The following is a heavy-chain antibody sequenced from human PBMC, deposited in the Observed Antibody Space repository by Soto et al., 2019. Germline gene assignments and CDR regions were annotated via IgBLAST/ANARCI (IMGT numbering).Heavy chain of an antibody. CDR3: STGSPFSGSVLDD. J-gene: IGHJ4*02. V-gene: IGHV3-15*05. CDR1: GFSFRTTW. CDR2: IKSKSAGETT. D-gene: IGHD1-26*01. Sequence: EVQLVESGGGLVKPGGSLRLSCAASGFSFRTTWMAWVRQAPGKGLEWVGRIKSKSAGETTDYADPVKGRFTISRDDSNDTLYLHMDSLETADTAVYYCSTGSPFSGSVLDDWGQGTLVTVSS.